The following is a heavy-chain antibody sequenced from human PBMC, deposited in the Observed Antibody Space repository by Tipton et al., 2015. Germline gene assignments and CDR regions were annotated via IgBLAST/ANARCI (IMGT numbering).Heavy chain of an antibody. V-gene: IGHV4-34*01. D-gene: IGHD3-10*01. J-gene: IGHJ6*02. CDR1: GGSFSDYY. CDR3: ARVDILLSQGGMDV. Sequence: TLSLTCAVYGGSFSDYYWHWIRQPPGKGLEWIGEVNHSGRNNYNLSLKSRVTISVDKFKTQFPLELNSVTAADTAVYYCARVDILLSQGGMDVWGQGTTVTVSS. CDR2: VNHSGRN.